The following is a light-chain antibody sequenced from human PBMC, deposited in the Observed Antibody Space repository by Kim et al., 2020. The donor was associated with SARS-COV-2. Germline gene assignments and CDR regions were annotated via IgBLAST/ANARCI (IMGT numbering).Light chain of an antibody. CDR3: HQYRGSPVT. CDR2: SAS. V-gene: IGKV3-20*01. J-gene: IGKJ4*01. Sequence: EIVLTQSPGTLSLSPGERATLSCRASQSVSSIYLAWYQQKPGRAPRLLIYSASSRATGIPDRFSGSGSGTDFTLTISRLEPEDFAVYYCHQYRGSPVTFGGGTKVDIK. CDR1: QSVSSIY.